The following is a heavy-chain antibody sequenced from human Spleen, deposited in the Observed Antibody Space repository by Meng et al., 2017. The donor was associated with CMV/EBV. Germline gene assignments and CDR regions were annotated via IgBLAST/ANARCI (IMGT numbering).Heavy chain of an antibody. CDR1: GFTFSNAW. CDR3: TGDSVSNPNLDY. CDR2: IYRGDNT. D-gene: IGHD3-10*01. Sequence: EVQLVESXGGLVKPGGSLRLSCAASGFTFSNAWMSWVRQAPGKGLEWVCIIYRGDNTYYIDSVKDKFTVSRDNSKNTMYLQMNSLRVEDTAVYYCTGDSVSNPNLDYWGQGTLVTVSS. J-gene: IGHJ4*02. V-gene: IGHV3-66*01.